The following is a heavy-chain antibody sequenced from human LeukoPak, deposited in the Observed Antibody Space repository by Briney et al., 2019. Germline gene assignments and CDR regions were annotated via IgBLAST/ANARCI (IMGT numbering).Heavy chain of an antibody. CDR1: GFTFSSYA. J-gene: IGHJ5*02. Sequence: PGGSLRLSCAASGFTFSSYAMSWVRQAPGKGLEWVSAISGSGGSTYYADSVKGRFTISRDNAKNTLYLQMNSLRAEDTAVYYCARDPGSVVCSSTSCYEYNWFDPWGQGTLVTVSS. D-gene: IGHD2-2*01. CDR3: ARDPGSVVCSSTSCYEYNWFDP. V-gene: IGHV3-23*01. CDR2: ISGSGGST.